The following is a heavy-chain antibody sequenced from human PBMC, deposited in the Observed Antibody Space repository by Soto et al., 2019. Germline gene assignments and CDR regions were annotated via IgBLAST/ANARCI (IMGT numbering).Heavy chain of an antibody. J-gene: IGHJ4*02. CDR2: INSDGSST. V-gene: IGHV3-74*01. D-gene: IGHD2-15*01. CDR1: GFTFSSYW. Sequence: GGSLRLSCAASGFTFSSYWMHWVRHAPGKGLVWVSRINSDGSSTSYADSVKGRFTISRDNAKNTLYLQMNSLRAEDTAVYYCARRYCSGGSCQFDYWGQGTLVTVSS. CDR3: ARRYCSGGSCQFDY.